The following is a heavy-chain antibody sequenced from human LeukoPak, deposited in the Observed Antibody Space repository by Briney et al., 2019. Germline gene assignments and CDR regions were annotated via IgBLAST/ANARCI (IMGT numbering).Heavy chain of an antibody. CDR2: INPSGGST. CDR3: ARGHYDILTGYIGSVYYFDY. Sequence: ASVKVSCKASGYTFTSYYMHWVRQAPGQGLEWMGIINPSGGSTSYAQKFQGRVTMTRDTSISTAYMELSRLRSDDTAVYYCARGHYDILTGYIGSVYYFDYWGQGTLVTVSS. J-gene: IGHJ4*02. V-gene: IGHV1-46*01. D-gene: IGHD3-9*01. CDR1: GYTFTSYY.